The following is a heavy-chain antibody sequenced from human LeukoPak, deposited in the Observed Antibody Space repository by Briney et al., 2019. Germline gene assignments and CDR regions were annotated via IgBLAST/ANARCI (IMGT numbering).Heavy chain of an antibody. CDR2: IKQDGSEK. D-gene: IGHD3-3*01. Sequence: GGSLRLSCAASGFTFSSYSMNWVRQAPGKGLEWVAIIKQDGSEKNYVDSAKGRFTISRDNAKNSLYLQMNNLRAEDTAVYYCASKGGSFTISGVLYNDAFAIWGQGTMVTVSA. V-gene: IGHV3-7*01. J-gene: IGHJ3*02. CDR1: GFTFSSYS. CDR3: ASKGGSFTISGVLYNDAFAI.